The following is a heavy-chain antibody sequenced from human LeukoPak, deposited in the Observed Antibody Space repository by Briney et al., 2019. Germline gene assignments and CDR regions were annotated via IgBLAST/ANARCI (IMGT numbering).Heavy chain of an antibody. CDR1: GFTFSGYA. J-gene: IGHJ4*02. Sequence: GGSLRLSCAASGFTFSGYAMSWVRQAPGKGLEWVSAISGSGGSTYYADSVKGRFTISRDDSKNTLYLQMNSLRAEDTAVYYCAKAQGYCSGGSCYSGEIFDYWGQGTLVTVSS. D-gene: IGHD2-15*01. V-gene: IGHV3-23*01. CDR3: AKAQGYCSGGSCYSGEIFDY. CDR2: ISGSGGST.